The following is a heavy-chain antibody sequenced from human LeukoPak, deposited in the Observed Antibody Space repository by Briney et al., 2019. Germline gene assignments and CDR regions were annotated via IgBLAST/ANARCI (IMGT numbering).Heavy chain of an antibody. CDR1: GFTFSSYA. CDR2: ISGSGGST. Sequence: GGSLRLSCAASGFTFSSYAMSWVRQAPGKGLEWVSAISGSGGSTYYADSVKGRFTISRDNSKNTLYLQMNSLRAEDTAVYYCAKEPYRGNRDYYYGMDVWGQGTTVTVSS. V-gene: IGHV3-23*01. D-gene: IGHD4-23*01. J-gene: IGHJ6*02. CDR3: AKEPYRGNRDYYYGMDV.